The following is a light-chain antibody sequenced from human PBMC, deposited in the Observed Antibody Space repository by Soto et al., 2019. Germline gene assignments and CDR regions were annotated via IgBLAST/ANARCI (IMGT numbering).Light chain of an antibody. CDR1: SSDVGGYNY. V-gene: IGLV2-14*01. CDR2: EVS. CDR3: SSYTTNSNPYV. Sequence: QSALTHPGSVCWSPGQSITISCTGSSSDVGGYNYVSWYQQHPGKAPKLIIYEVSNRPSGVSNRFSGSKSGNTASLTISGLQAEDEADYHCSSYTTNSNPYVFGTGTKVTVL. J-gene: IGLJ1*01.